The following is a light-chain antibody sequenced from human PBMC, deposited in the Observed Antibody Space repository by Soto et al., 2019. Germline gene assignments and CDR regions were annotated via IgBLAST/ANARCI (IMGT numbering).Light chain of an antibody. V-gene: IGKV1-5*01. Sequence: DIQMTQSPSTLSASVGDRVTITCRASQSISSWLAWYQQKPGKAPKLLIYDASSLESGVPSRFSSRGSATEFTLAISTLQPDDFATDFCEQYNSYPGTFGQGTKVESK. CDR3: EQYNSYPGT. J-gene: IGKJ1*01. CDR2: DAS. CDR1: QSISSW.